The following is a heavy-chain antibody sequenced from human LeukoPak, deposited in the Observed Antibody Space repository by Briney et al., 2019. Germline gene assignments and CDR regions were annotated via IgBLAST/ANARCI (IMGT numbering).Heavy chain of an antibody. J-gene: IGHJ4*02. D-gene: IGHD2-2*01. V-gene: IGHV1-2*02. Sequence: ASVKVSFKASGYTFTGYYMHWVRQAPGQGLEWMGWINPNSGGTNYAQKFQGRVTMTRDTSISTAYMELSRLRSDDTAVYYCARDYCSSTSCPLDYWGQGTLVTVSS. CDR3: ARDYCSSTSCPLDY. CDR1: GYTFTGYY. CDR2: INPNSGGT.